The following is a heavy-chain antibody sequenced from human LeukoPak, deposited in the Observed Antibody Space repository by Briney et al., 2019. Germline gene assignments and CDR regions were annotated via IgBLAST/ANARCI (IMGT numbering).Heavy chain of an antibody. V-gene: IGHV4-39*01. CDR1: GGSISISGYY. CDR3: ARLDNLVRGDY. CDR2: IYYSGST. J-gene: IGHJ4*02. Sequence: SETLSLTCTVSGGSISISGYYWGWIRQPPGKGLEWIGSIYYSGSTYYNPSLKSRVTVSVDTSKNQFSLKLSSVTAADTAVYYCARLDNLVRGDYWGQGTLVTVSS. D-gene: IGHD1-14*01.